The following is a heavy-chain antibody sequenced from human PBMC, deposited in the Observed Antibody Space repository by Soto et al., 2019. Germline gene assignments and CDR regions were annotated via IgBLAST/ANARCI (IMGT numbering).Heavy chain of an antibody. D-gene: IGHD2-15*01. Sequence: GASVKVSCKASGGTFSSYAISWVRQAPGQGLEWMGGIIPIFGTANYAQKFQGRVTITADESTSTAYMELSSLRSEDTAVCYCARVRGSCSGGSCRYYCYYGMCVWGRGTRV. J-gene: IGHJ6*01. V-gene: IGHV1-69*13. CDR1: GGTFSSYA. CDR3: ARVRGSCSGGSCRYYCYYGMCV. CDR2: IIPIFGTA.